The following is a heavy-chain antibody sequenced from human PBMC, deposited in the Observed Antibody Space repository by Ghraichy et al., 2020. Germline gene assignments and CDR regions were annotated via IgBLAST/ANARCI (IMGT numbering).Heavy chain of an antibody. Sequence: SETLSLTCTVSGGSISSSTYFWAWIRQPTGKGLEWIGSIYNTENTYYNPSLKSRVTISADTSKNQFSLKLSSGTAADTAVYYCERPYSSSRIWFDPWGPGTLVTVSS. CDR2: IYNTENT. CDR3: ERPYSSSRIWFDP. V-gene: IGHV4-39*01. D-gene: IGHD6-13*01. J-gene: IGHJ5*02. CDR1: GGSISSSTYF.